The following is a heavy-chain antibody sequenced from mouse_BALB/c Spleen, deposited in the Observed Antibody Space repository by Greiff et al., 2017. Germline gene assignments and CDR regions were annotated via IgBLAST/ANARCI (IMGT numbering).Heavy chain of an antibody. CDR1: GYSFTGYN. D-gene: IGHD2-1*01. Sequence: EVKLVESGPELEKPGASVKISCKASGYSFTGYNMNWVKQSNGKSLEWIGNIDPYYGGTSYNQKFKGKATLTVDKSSSTAYMQLKSLTSEDSAVYYCARAEGNYGYFDYWGQGTTLTVSS. CDR3: ARAEGNYGYFDY. J-gene: IGHJ2*01. V-gene: IGHV1-39*01. CDR2: IDPYYGGT.